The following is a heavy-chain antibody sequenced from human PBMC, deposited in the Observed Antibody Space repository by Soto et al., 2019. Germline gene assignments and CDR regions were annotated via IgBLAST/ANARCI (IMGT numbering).Heavy chain of an antibody. J-gene: IGHJ5*02. CDR3: ASPKIAFYNWFDP. V-gene: IGHV4-59*04. D-gene: IGHD3-3*02. Sequence: SETLSLTCTVSGDSISSYYWSWIRQPPGKGLEWIGYIYYSGSTYYNPSLKSRVTISVDTSKNQFSLKLSSVTAADTAVYYCASPKIAFYNWFDPWGQGTLVTVSS. CDR2: IYYSGST. CDR1: GDSISSYY.